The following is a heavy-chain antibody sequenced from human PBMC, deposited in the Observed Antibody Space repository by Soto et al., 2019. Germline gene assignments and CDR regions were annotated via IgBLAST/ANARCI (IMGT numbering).Heavy chain of an antibody. CDR1: GFIFGSYA. Sequence: GGSLRLSCAASGFIFGSYAMSWVRQAPGKGLDWVSAISGSGGTTYYAGSVQGRFTISRDNSKNTLYLQMNSLRAEDTAVYYCAKSISRPTPLSPLVMYIEGLDYWGQGTLVTVSS. J-gene: IGHJ4*02. CDR3: AKSISRPTPLSPLVMYIEGLDY. CDR2: ISGSGGTT. D-gene: IGHD2-8*02. V-gene: IGHV3-23*01.